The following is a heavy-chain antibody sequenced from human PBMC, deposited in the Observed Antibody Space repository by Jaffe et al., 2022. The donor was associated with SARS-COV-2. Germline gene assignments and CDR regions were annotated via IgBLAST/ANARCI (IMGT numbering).Heavy chain of an antibody. V-gene: IGHV2-5*02. D-gene: IGHD1-20*01. CDR3: AHRRRGDYNNWNEGHFDY. CDR2: TYWDDDN. J-gene: IGHJ4*02. Sequence: QITLKESGPTMVAPTQTLTLTCTLSGFSISTGGVGVGWIRQPPGKPLEWLALTYWDDDNRYSPSLRSRLTVIKDTSKNQAVLIMTNMDPVDTATYFCAHRRRGDYNNWNEGHFDYWGLGALVTVSS. CDR1: GFSISTGGVG.